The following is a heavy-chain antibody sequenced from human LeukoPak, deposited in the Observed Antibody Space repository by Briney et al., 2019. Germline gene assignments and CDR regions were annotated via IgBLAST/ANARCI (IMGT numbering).Heavy chain of an antibody. J-gene: IGHJ3*02. D-gene: IGHD3-3*01. CDR2: MNPNSGNT. V-gene: IGHV1-8*02. Sequence: GASVKVSCEASGYTFTTYDINWVRQAPGQGLEWMGWMNPNSGNTGYAQNFQGRVTMTRNTSVTTAYMEVTSLTSEDTAVYYCARGSSYYNFWSGYYFDIWGQGTMVTVSS. CDR3: ARGSSYYNFWSGYYFDI. CDR1: GYTFTTYD.